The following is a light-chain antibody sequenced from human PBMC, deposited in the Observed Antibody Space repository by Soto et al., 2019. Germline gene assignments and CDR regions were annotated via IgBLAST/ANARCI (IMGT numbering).Light chain of an antibody. J-gene: IGLJ3*02. CDR3: SSYTSSSTWV. CDR1: SNDVGGYNY. V-gene: IGLV2-14*01. Sequence: QSALTQPASVSGSPGQSITISCTGTSNDVGGYNYVSWYQQHPGKAPKLMIYEVSNRPSGVSNRFSGSKSGNTASLTISGLQAEDEDDYYCSSYTSSSTWVFGGGTKLTVL. CDR2: EVS.